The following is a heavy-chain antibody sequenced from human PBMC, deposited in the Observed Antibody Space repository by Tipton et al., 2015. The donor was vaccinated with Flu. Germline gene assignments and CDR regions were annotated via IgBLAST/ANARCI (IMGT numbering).Heavy chain of an antibody. Sequence: TLSLTCTVSGGSISSGGYYWSWIRQHPGKGLEWIGYIYYSGSTYYNPSLKSRVTISVDTSKNQFSLKLSSVTAADTAVYYCARGGEYSYGGENYYYYYGMDVWGQGTTVTVSS. J-gene: IGHJ6*02. V-gene: IGHV4-31*03. CDR2: IYYSGST. CDR1: GGSISSGGYY. D-gene: IGHD5-18*01. CDR3: ARGGEYSYGGENYYYYYGMDV.